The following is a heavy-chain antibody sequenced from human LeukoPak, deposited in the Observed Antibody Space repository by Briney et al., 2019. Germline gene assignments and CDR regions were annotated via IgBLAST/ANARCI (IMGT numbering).Heavy chain of an antibody. CDR2: ISSSSSTI. D-gene: IGHD1-26*01. CDR3: ARLGGRRRQVYYYYGMDV. CDR1: GFTFSSYS. Sequence: GSLRLSCAASGFTFSSYSTNWVRQAPGKGLEWVSYISSSSSTIYYADSVKGRFTISRDNAKNSLYLQMNSLRAEDTAVYYCARLGGRRRQVYYYYGMDVWGQGTTVTVSS. V-gene: IGHV3-48*01. J-gene: IGHJ6*02.